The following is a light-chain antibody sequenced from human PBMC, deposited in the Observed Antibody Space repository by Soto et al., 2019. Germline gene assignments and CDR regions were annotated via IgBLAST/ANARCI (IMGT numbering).Light chain of an antibody. CDR1: DSNIGRKV. V-gene: IGLV1-44*01. CDR2: NND. J-gene: IGLJ2*01. CDR3: ATWDDGLDGVV. Sequence: QSVLTQPPSVSGTPGQRVTISCSGSDSNIGRKVVDWHQRLPGTAPNLLIYNNDQRPSGVPDRFSGSRSGTSASLAISGLQPEDEADYYCATWDDGLDGVVFGGGTKVTVL.